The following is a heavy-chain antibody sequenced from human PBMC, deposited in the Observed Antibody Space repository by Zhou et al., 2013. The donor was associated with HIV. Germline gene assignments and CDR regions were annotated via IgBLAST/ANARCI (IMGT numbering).Heavy chain of an antibody. CDR2: IYYSGST. CDR3: ARSRXQLLWVVH. D-gene: IGHD1-7*01. Sequence: VQLQESGPGLVKPSETLSLTCTVSGGSISSSSYYWGWIRQPPGKGLEWIGSIYYSGSTYYNPSLKSRVTISVDTSKNQFSLKLSSVTAADTATYYCARSRXQLLWVVHWGQGTLVSVSS. V-gene: IGHV4-39*07. J-gene: IGHJ1*01. CDR1: GGSISSSSYY.